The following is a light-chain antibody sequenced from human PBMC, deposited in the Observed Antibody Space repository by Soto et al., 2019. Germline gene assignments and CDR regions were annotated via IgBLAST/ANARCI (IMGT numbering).Light chain of an antibody. V-gene: IGKV3-20*01. J-gene: IGKJ5*01. CDR2: GAS. CDR1: QSVHFNY. CDR3: QHYDGSPIT. Sequence: EVVLTHSPGTLSLSPWERATLSCRASQSVHFNYLAWYQQKPGQAPRLLIYGASSRATGIPDRFRGSGSGTDFTLTISRLEPEDFAVYYCQHYDGSPITFGHGTRLEIK.